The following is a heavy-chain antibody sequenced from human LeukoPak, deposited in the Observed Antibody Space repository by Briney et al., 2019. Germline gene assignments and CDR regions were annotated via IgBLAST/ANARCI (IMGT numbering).Heavy chain of an antibody. CDR2: INPSGGST. D-gene: IGHD5-18*01. V-gene: IGHV1-46*01. J-gene: IGHJ4*02. Sequence: MGIINPSGGSTSYAQKFQGRVTMTRDTSTSTVYMELSSLRSEDTAVYYCARDREYSYGIDYWGQGTLVTVSS. CDR3: ARDREYSYGIDY.